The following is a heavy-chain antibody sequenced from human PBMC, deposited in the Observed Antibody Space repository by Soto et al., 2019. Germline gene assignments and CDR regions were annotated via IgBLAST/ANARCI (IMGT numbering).Heavy chain of an antibody. D-gene: IGHD5-18*01. CDR1: GGTFSSHS. Sequence: ASVKVSCKSSGGTFSSHSINWVRQAPGQGLEWMGGIIPIFGTANYAQKFQGRVTITADESTSTAYMELSSLRSEDTAVYYCARVETAMVTDYGMDVWGQGTTVTVSS. V-gene: IGHV1-69*13. CDR2: IIPIFGTA. CDR3: ARVETAMVTDYGMDV. J-gene: IGHJ6*02.